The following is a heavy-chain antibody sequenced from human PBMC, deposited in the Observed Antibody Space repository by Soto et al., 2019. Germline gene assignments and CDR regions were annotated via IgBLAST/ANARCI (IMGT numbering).Heavy chain of an antibody. CDR3: AHSSGWLFDY. J-gene: IGHJ4*02. V-gene: IGHV2-5*02. CDR2: IYWDDDK. Sequence: QITLKESGPTLVIPTQTLTLTCTFSGFSLSTSAVGVGWIRQPPGKALEWFAFIYWDDDKQYSPTLKSRLTITKDTSKNQVVLTMTDMDPVDTATYYCAHSSGWLFDYWGQGTLVTVSS. D-gene: IGHD6-19*01. CDR1: GFSLSTSAVG.